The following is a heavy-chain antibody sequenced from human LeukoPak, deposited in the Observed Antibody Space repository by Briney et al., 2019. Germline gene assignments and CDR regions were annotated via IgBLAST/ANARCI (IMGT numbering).Heavy chain of an antibody. J-gene: IGHJ4*02. CDR3: ARGSDYYDSSGLIRDY. D-gene: IGHD3-22*01. Sequence: ASVKVSCKASGYTFISYDINWVRQATGQGLEWMGWMNPNSGNTGYAQKFQGRVTMTRNTSISTAYMELSSLRSEDTAVYYCARGSDYYDSSGLIRDYWGQGTLVTVSS. V-gene: IGHV1-8*01. CDR1: GYTFISYD. CDR2: MNPNSGNT.